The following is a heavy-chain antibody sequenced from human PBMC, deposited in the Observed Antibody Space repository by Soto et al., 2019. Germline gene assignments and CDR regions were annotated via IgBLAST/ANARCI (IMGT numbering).Heavy chain of an antibody. V-gene: IGHV4-34*01. Sequence: SETLSLTCAVYGGSFSGYYWSWIRQPPGKGLEWIGEINHSGSTNYNPSLKSRVTISVDTSKNQFSLKLSSVTAADTAVYYCASNQIVVVPATPSSFSYYYYGMDVWGQGTTVTVSS. CDR2: INHSGST. J-gene: IGHJ6*02. CDR1: GGSFSGYY. CDR3: ASNQIVVVPATPSSFSYYYYGMDV. D-gene: IGHD2-2*01.